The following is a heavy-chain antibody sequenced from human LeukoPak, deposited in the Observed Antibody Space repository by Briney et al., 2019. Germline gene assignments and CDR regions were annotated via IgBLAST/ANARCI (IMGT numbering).Heavy chain of an antibody. Sequence: GGSLRLSCAASGFTFSSYWMHWVRQAPGKGLVWVSRINSDGSSTSYADSVKGRFTISRDNAKNTLYLQMNSLRAEDTAVYYCAKADCSSTSCYFLDYWGQGTLVTVSS. CDR3: AKADCSSTSCYFLDY. J-gene: IGHJ4*02. CDR2: INSDGSST. D-gene: IGHD2-2*01. V-gene: IGHV3-74*01. CDR1: GFTFSSYW.